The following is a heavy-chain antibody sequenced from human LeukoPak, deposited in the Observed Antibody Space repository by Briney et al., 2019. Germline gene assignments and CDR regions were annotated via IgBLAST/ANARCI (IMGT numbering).Heavy chain of an antibody. CDR1: GYSISSGYY. J-gene: IGHJ4*02. V-gene: IGHV4-38-2*02. CDR3: ARLGRLYEWLDEFDY. CDR2: IYHSGST. D-gene: IGHD6-19*01. Sequence: SETLSLTCTVSGYSISSGYYWGWIRQPPGKGLEWIGSIYHSGSTYYNPSLKSRVTISVDTSKNQFSLKLSSVTAADTAVDYCARLGRLYEWLDEFDYWAREPWSPSPQ.